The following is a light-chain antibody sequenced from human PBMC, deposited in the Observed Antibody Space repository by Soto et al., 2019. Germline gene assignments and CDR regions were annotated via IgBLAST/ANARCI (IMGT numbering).Light chain of an antibody. J-gene: IGKJ1*01. Sequence: DIHMTRSPSTLSGSVVVIVTITCRASQTISSWLAWYQQKQGKAPKLLIYKASTLKSGVPSRFSGSVSGTEGTLTISSLQKDDGATYYCQHYNSYSEAFGQGTKVDIK. CDR1: QTISSW. CDR3: QHYNSYSEA. V-gene: IGKV1-5*03. CDR2: KAS.